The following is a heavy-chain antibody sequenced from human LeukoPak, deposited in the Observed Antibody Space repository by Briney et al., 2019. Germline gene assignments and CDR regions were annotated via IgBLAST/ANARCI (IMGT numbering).Heavy chain of an antibody. CDR1: GGTFSSYA. D-gene: IGHD2-2*01. CDR2: IIPILGIA. V-gene: IGHV1-69*04. Sequence: SVKVSCKASGGTFSSYAISWVRQAPGQGLEWMGRIIPILGIANYAQKFQGRVTITADKSTSTAYVELSSLRSEDTAVYYCARAVPGYCSSTSCHHDAFDIWGQGTMVTVSS. CDR3: ARAVPGYCSSTSCHHDAFDI. J-gene: IGHJ3*02.